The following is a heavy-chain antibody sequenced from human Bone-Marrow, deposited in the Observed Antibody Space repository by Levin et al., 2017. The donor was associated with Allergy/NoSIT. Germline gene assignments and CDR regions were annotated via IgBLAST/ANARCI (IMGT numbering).Heavy chain of an antibody. V-gene: IGHV3-74*01. CDR2: IKSDGSST. CDR3: ARPDYWSGYYTT. D-gene: IGHD3-3*01. J-gene: IGHJ5*02. CDR1: GFTFSSYW. Sequence: ESLKISCTASGFTFSSYWMHWVRQAPGKGLVWVSRIKSDGSSTTYADSVKGRFTISRDNAKNTLYLQMNSLRAEDTAVYYCARPDYWSGYYTTWGQGTLVTVSS.